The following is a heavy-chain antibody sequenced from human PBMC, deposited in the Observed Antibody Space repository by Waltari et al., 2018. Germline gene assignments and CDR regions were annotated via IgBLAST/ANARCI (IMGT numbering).Heavy chain of an antibody. CDR3: ARRMVRGGQYYYYGMDV. J-gene: IGHJ6*02. CDR1: GGTSSSSA. Sequence: QVQPVQSGAEVKKPGSSVTVACKASGGTSSSSAISWVRQAAGNGLEWVGRISPVRGIAKYEEKYQGRVTLTAEESTSTAYMKLSSLRSGDTAVYCCARRMVRGGQYYYYGMDVWGQGTTVTVSS. D-gene: IGHD3-10*01. V-gene: IGHV1-69*04. CDR2: ISPVRGIA.